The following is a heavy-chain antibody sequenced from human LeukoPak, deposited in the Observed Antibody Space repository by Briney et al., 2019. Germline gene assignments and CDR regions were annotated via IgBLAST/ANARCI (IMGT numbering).Heavy chain of an antibody. V-gene: IGHV1-46*01. CDR3: ARAGGSGSYSGSLEPSSRSDYYCYMDV. J-gene: IGHJ6*03. CDR2: INPSGGST. Sequence: ASVKVSCKASGYTFTSYYMHWVRQAPGQGLEWMGIINPSGGSTSYAQKFQGRVTMTRDTSTSTVYMELSSLRSEDTAVYYCARAGGSGSYSGSLEPSSRSDYYCYMDVWGKGTTVTISS. D-gene: IGHD3-10*01. CDR1: GYTFTSYY.